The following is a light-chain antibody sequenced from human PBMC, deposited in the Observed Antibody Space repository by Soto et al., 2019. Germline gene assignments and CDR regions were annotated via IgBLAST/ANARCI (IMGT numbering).Light chain of an antibody. CDR1: TGAVTSGNY. CDR3: LLSYSGAPPADVV. J-gene: IGLJ2*01. CDR2: DTS. V-gene: IGLV7-46*01. Sequence: QAVVTQEPSLTVSPGGTVTLTCGSSTGAVTSGNYPYWFQQKPGQAPRTLIYDTSNKHSWTPARFSGSLLGGKAALTLSGAQPEDEAEYYFLLSYSGAPPADVVFGGGTQLPVL.